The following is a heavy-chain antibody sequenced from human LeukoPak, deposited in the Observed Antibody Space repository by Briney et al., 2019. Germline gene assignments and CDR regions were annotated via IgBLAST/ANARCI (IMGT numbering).Heavy chain of an antibody. CDR2: INHSGST. CDR3: ARGIVVVPAAKDGYYYYYMDV. V-gene: IGHV4-34*01. J-gene: IGHJ6*03. CDR1: GGSFSGYY. Sequence: ETLSLTCAVYGGSFSGYYWSWIRQPPGKGLEWIGEINHSGSTNYNPSLKSRVTISVDTSKNQFSLKLSSVTAADTAVYYCARGIVVVPAAKDGYYYYYMDVWGKGTTVTVSS. D-gene: IGHD2-2*01.